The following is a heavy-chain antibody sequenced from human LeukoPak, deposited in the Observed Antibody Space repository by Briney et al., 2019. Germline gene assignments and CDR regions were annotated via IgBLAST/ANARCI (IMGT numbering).Heavy chain of an antibody. CDR3: ARAGHDRYEPLASDY. J-gene: IGHJ4*02. V-gene: IGHV1-46*01. CDR2: INPSASGGST. D-gene: IGHD3-9*01. CDR1: GYIFTTYY. Sequence: ASVKVSCKASGYIFTTYYMHWVRQAPGQGLEWMGIINPSASGGSTGYAQKFQGRVTMTRDMSTSTVYLELSSLRSEDTAVYYCARAGHDRYEPLASDYWGQGTLVTVSS.